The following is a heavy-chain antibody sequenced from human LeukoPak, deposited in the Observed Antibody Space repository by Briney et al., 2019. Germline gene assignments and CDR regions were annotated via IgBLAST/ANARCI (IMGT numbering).Heavy chain of an antibody. D-gene: IGHD3-9*01. CDR1: GGSISSYY. V-gene: IGHV4-59*01. J-gene: IGHJ4*02. CDR3: ARAEPGYDILTGYYPSYFDY. Sequence: SETLSLTCTVSGGSISSYYWSWIRQPPGKGLEWIGYIYYSGSTNYNPSLKSRVTISVDTSKNQFSLKLSSVTAADMAVYSCARAEPGYDILTGYYPSYFDYWGQGTLVTVSS. CDR2: IYYSGST.